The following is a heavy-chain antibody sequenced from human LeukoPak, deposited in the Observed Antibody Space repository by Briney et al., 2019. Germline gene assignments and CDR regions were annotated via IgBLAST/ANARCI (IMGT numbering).Heavy chain of an antibody. J-gene: IGHJ6*03. CDR2: INPNSGGT. V-gene: IGHV1-2*06. Sequence: ASVKVSCKASGYTFTGHYMHWVRQAPGQGLEWMGRINPNSGGTNYAQKFQGRVTMTRDTSISTAYMELSRLRSDDTAVYYCARSLYPSVADTYYYYYYMDVWGKGTTVTVSS. CDR1: GYTFTGHY. D-gene: IGHD6-19*01. CDR3: ARSLYPSVADTYYYYYYMDV.